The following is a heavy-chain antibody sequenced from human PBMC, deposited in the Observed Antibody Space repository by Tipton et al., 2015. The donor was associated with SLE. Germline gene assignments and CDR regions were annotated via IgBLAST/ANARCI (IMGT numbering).Heavy chain of an antibody. Sequence: SLRLSCAASGFTFSDYSMNWVRQTPGKGLEWVSYISSTSSTIYYADSVEGRFTISRDNAKNSLYLQMISLRAEDTAVYYCASGLPTDSSGWFGHCAYWGQGTLVTVSS. J-gene: IGHJ4*02. CDR1: GFTFSDYS. CDR2: ISSTSSTI. CDR3: ASGLPTDSSGWFGHCAY. V-gene: IGHV3-48*01. D-gene: IGHD6-19*01.